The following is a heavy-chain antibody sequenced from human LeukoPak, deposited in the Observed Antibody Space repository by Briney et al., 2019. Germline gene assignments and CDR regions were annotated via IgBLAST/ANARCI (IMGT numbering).Heavy chain of an antibody. CDR3: ARGPGSVIPLHRWVSAFDI. CDR2: TTSSSSYI. CDR1: GFTFSSYN. V-gene: IGHV3-21*06. Sequence: PGGSLRLSCAASGFTFSSYNMNWVRQAPGKGLEWVSSTTSSSSYIYYADSVKGRFTISRDNAKNSLYLQMNSLTAEDTAVYYCARGPGSVIPLHRWVSAFDIWGQGTMVTVSS. D-gene: IGHD2-21*01. J-gene: IGHJ3*02.